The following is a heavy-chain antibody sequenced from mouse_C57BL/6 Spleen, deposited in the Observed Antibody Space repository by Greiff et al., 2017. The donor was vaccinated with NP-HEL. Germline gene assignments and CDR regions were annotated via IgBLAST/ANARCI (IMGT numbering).Heavy chain of an antibody. CDR3: AREEQAAQAPDY. CDR2: INPSTGGT. D-gene: IGHD3-2*02. J-gene: IGHJ2*01. V-gene: IGHV1-43*01. CDR1: GYSFTGYY. Sequence: EVQLQQSGPELVKPGASVKISCKASGYSFTGYYMHWVKQSSEKSLEWIGEINPSTGGTSYNQKFKGKATLTVDKSSSTAYMQLKSLTSEDSAVYYCAREEQAAQAPDYWGQGTTLTVSS.